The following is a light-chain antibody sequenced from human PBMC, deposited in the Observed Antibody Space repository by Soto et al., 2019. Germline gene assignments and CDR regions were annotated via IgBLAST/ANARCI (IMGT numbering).Light chain of an antibody. J-gene: IGKJ1*01. CDR2: GAS. Sequence: EIVLTQSPRILSLSPGERATLSCRASQSVSNDFLAWYQQKPGQAPRLLIYGASTRATDVPDRFSGSGSGADFTLSISRLEPEDFAVYYCQQYGSSPPRTFGQGTKVDIK. CDR1: QSVSNDF. CDR3: QQYGSSPPRT. V-gene: IGKV3-20*01.